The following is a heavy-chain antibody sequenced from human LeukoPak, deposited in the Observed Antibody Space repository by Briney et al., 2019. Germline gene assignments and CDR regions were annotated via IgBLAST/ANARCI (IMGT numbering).Heavy chain of an antibody. CDR2: ISSSSSYI. D-gene: IGHD1-26*01. Sequence: PGGSLRLSCAASGFTFSSYWMSWVRQAPGKGLEWVSSISSSSSYIYYADSVKGRFTISRDNAKNSLYLQMNSLGAEDTAVHYCSRDLSGSYMDVWGKGTTVTVSS. CDR1: GFTFSSYW. V-gene: IGHV3-21*01. CDR3: SRDLSGSYMDV. J-gene: IGHJ6*03.